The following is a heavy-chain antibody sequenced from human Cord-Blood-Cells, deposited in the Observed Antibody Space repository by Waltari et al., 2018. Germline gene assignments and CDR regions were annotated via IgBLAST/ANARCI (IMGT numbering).Heavy chain of an antibody. CDR1: GYTFRRFH. CDR3: ARGLRRYFDL. V-gene: IGHV1-8*01. Sequence: HVQLVQSGAEVKKPGASVMVSCKASGYTFRRFHRNWVRQATGQGLEVMGWMNPNSGNTGYAQKFQGRVTMTRNTSISTAYMELSSLRSEDTAVYYCARGLRRYFDLWGRGTLVTVSS. CDR2: MNPNSGNT. D-gene: IGHD3-16*01. J-gene: IGHJ2*01.